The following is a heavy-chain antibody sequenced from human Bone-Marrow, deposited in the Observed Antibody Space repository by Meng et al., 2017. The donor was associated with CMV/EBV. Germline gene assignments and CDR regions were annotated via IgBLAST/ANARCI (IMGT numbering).Heavy chain of an antibody. Sequence: VGSISSGGYHWSWIRQHPGKGLEWIGYIYYSGSTYYNPSLKSRVTISVDTSKNQFSLKLSSVTAADTAVYYCARESRDGELVDAFDIWGQGTMVTVSS. CDR1: VGSISSGGYH. D-gene: IGHD6-6*01. CDR2: IYYSGST. CDR3: ARESRDGELVDAFDI. V-gene: IGHV4-31*02. J-gene: IGHJ3*02.